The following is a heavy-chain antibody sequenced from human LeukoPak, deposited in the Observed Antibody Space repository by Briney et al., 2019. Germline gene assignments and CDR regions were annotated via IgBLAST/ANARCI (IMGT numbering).Heavy chain of an antibody. CDR2: IWEDGSNK. J-gene: IGHJ3*02. V-gene: IGHV3-33*01. Sequence: PGGSLRPSCAASGFTLSSYGMQWVRQAPGKGREWGAAIWEDGSNKYYADSVKGRFTISRDNSKNTLYLQMNSLRAEDTAVYYCARVRKRIYGDYEGAFDIWGQGTMVTVSS. CDR3: ARVRKRIYGDYEGAFDI. CDR1: GFTLSSYG. D-gene: IGHD4-17*01.